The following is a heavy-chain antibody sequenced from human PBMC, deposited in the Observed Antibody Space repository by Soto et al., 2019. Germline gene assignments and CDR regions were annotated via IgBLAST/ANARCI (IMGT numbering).Heavy chain of an antibody. CDR2: ISTFNGNT. V-gene: IGHV1-18*04. Sequence: QVHLVQSGTEVKEPGASWKVSCRPSASSFTVYTINWVQQPPGQGLEWMGWISTFNGNTKYAGNFEGRVTMTTNTSTTTAYMELTSLTFDDTAVYFCARGTVTSGRWFGPWGQGTLVSVSS. CDR1: ASSFTVYT. J-gene: IGHJ5*02. D-gene: IGHD4-17*01. CDR3: ARGTVTSGRWFGP.